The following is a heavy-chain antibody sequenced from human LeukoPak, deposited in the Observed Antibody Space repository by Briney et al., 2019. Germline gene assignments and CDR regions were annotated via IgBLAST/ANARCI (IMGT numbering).Heavy chain of an antibody. J-gene: IGHJ4*02. D-gene: IGHD2-2*01. CDR1: GFTFSSYA. CDR3: AKLRAVVVPAASDY. CDR2: ISGSGGST. V-gene: IGHV3-23*01. Sequence: GGSLRLSCAASGFTFSSYAMSWVRPAPGKGLAWVSAISGSGGSTYYADTVKGRFTISRDNSKNTLYLQMNSLRAEDTAVYYCAKLRAVVVPAASDYWGQGTLVTVSS.